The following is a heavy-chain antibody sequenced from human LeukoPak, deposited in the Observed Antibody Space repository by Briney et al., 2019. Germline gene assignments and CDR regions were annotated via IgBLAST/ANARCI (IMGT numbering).Heavy chain of an antibody. CDR2: INHSGST. D-gene: IGHD2-21*01. J-gene: IGHJ4*02. Sequence: SETLSLTCAVYGGSFSGYYWSWIRQPPGKGLEWIGEINHSGSTNYNPSLKSRVTISVDTSKNQFSLKLSSVTAADTAVYYCARKKVMTRTYIDYWGQGTLVTVSS. CDR1: GGSFSGYY. V-gene: IGHV4-34*01. CDR3: ARKKVMTRTYIDY.